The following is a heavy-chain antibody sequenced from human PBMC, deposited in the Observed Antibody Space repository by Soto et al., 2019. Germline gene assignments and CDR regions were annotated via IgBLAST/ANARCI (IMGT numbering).Heavy chain of an antibody. CDR2: IYYSGST. CDR1: GGSISSYY. D-gene: IGHD3-16*01. J-gene: IGHJ4*02. V-gene: IGHV4-59*01. Sequence: QVQLQESGPGLVKPSETLSLTCTVSGGSISSYYWSWIRQPPGKGLEWIGYIYYSGSTNYNPSLKSRVTISVDPSKNQFSLKLRSVTAADTAVYYCARRYGGNFDYWGQGTLVTVSS. CDR3: ARRYGGNFDY.